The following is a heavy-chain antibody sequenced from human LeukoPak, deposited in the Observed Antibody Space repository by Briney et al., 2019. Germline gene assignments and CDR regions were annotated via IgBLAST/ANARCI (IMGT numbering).Heavy chain of an antibody. V-gene: IGHV4-59*01. CDR2: IYYIGST. Sequence: PSETLSLTCTVSGDSISSYYWSWIRQPPGKGLEWIGYIYYIGSTNYNPSLKSRVTISVDTSKNQFSLKLSSVTAADTAVYYCARGIRDVLTGYYKSGLTYYLDYWGQGTLVIVSS. CDR3: ARGIRDVLTGYYKSGLTYYLDY. J-gene: IGHJ4*02. CDR1: GDSISSYY. D-gene: IGHD3-9*01.